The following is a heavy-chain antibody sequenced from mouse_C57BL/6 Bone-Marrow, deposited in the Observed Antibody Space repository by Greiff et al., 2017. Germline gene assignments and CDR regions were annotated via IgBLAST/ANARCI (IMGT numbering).Heavy chain of an antibody. J-gene: IGHJ1*03. CDR3: TLGYYSNYDWYFDV. CDR1: GFNIKDYY. V-gene: IGHV14-1*01. D-gene: IGHD2-5*01. CDR2: IDPEDGDT. Sequence: VQLKQSGAELVRPGASVKLSCTASGFNIKDYYMHWVKQRPEQGLEWIGRIDPEDGDTEYAPKFQGKATMTADTSSNTAYLQLSSLTSEDTAVYYCTLGYYSNYDWYFDVWGTGTTVTVSS.